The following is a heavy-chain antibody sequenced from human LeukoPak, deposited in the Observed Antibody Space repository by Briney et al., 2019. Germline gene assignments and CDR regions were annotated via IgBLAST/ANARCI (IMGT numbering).Heavy chain of an antibody. Sequence: ASVKVSCKASGYTFTSYDINWVRQATGQGLEWMGWMNPNSGNTGYAQKFQGRVTMTRDTSISTAYMELSSLTSEDTAVYFCARSNYGGKRWFDPWGQGTLVTVSS. D-gene: IGHD4-23*01. CDR1: GYTFTSYD. CDR3: ARSNYGGKRWFDP. V-gene: IGHV1-8*02. CDR2: MNPNSGNT. J-gene: IGHJ5*02.